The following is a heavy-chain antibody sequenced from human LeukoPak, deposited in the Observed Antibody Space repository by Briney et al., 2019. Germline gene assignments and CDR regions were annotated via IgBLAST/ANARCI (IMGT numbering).Heavy chain of an antibody. CDR1: GGSIRSYY. V-gene: IGHV4-4*09. Sequence: SETLSLTCTVSGGSIRSYYWSWIRQPPGKGLEWIGHIYIRGTTDYNPPLKSRVTMSIDTSKNQFSLKLSSVTAADTAVYYCARLENVDWFDPWGQGTPVIVSS. J-gene: IGHJ5*02. CDR3: ARLENVDWFDP. D-gene: IGHD1-1*01. CDR2: IYIRGTT.